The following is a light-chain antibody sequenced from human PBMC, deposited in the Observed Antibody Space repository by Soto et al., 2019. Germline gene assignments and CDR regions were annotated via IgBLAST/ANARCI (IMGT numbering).Light chain of an antibody. J-gene: IGLJ1*01. V-gene: IGLV2-11*01. CDR3: CSYGGTFYV. CDR1: SSDAGGYDS. Sequence: QSALTQPASVSGSPGQSVTISCTATSSDAGGYDSVSWYQQHPGKAPKLMIYDVSERPSGVPDRFSGSKSGNTASLTISGLQAEDEADYYCCSYGGTFYVFGTGTKLTVL. CDR2: DVS.